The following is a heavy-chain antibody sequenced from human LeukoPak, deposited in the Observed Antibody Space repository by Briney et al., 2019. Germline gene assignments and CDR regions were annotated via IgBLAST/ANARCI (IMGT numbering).Heavy chain of an antibody. V-gene: IGHV3-30*02. CDR1: GFTFSSYG. CDR3: AKDTYVDTAMVIPFPLDY. D-gene: IGHD5-18*01. CDR2: IRYDGSNN. J-gene: IGHJ4*02. Sequence: GGSLRLSCAASGFTFSSYGMHWVRQAPGKGLEWVAFIRYDGSNNYYADSVKGRFTISRDNSKNTLYLQMNSLRAEDTAVYYCAKDTYVDTAMVIPFPLDYWGQGTLVTVSS.